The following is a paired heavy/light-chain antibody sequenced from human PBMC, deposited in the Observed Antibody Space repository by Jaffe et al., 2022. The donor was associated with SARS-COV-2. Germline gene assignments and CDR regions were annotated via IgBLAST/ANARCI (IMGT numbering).Heavy chain of an antibody. D-gene: IGHD6-19*01. CDR3: AKERIAVAGTEGYGMDV. Sequence: EVQLVESGGVVVQPGGSLRLSCAASGFTFDDYTMHWVRQAPGKGLEWVSLISWDGGSTYYADSVKGRFTISRDNSKNSLYLQMNSLRTEDTALYYCAKERIAVAGTEGYGMDVWGQGTTVTVSS. CDR1: GFTFDDYT. CDR2: ISWDGGST. J-gene: IGHJ6*02. V-gene: IGHV3-43*01.
Light chain of an antibody. CDR2: EVS. CDR3: CSYAGSYV. V-gene: IGLV2-23*02. CDR1: SSDVGSYNL. Sequence: QSALTQPASVSGSPGQSITISCTGTSSDVGSYNLVSWYQQHPGKAPKLMIYEVSKRPSGVSNRFSGSKSGNTASLTISGLQAEDEADYYCCSYAGSYVFGTGTKVTVL. J-gene: IGLJ1*01.